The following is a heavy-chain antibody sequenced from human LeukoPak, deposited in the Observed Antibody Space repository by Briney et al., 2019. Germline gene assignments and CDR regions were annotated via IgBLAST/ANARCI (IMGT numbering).Heavy chain of an antibody. V-gene: IGHV3-7*01. J-gene: IGHJ4*02. CDR3: ARAPTVLVGYCSSSSCQADY. CDR1: GFTFSSYW. Sequence: PGGSLRLSCAASGFTFSSYWMSWVRQAPGRGLEWVANINQDGSETYYVDSVKGRFTISRDNAENSLYLQMNSLRVEDTAVYYCARAPTVLVGYCSSSSCQADYWGQGTLVTVSS. CDR2: INQDGSET. D-gene: IGHD2-2*01.